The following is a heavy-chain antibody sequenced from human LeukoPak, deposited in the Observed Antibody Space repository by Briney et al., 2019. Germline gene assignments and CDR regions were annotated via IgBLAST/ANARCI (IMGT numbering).Heavy chain of an antibody. CDR3: ARGYCSGGSCERMPLDY. Sequence: GASVKVSCKASGGTFSSYAISWVRRAPGQGLEWMGGIIPIFGTANYAQKFQGRVTITTDESTSTAYMELSSLRSEDTAVYYCARGYCSGGSCERMPLDYWGQGTLVTVSS. CDR1: GGTFSSYA. V-gene: IGHV1-69*05. J-gene: IGHJ4*02. D-gene: IGHD2-15*01. CDR2: IIPIFGTA.